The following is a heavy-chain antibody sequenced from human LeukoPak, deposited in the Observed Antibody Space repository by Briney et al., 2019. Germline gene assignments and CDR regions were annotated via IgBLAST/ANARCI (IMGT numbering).Heavy chain of an antibody. V-gene: IGHV1-46*01. J-gene: IGHJ4*02. CDR1: GYTFTSNY. Sequence: ASVKVSCKASGYTFTSNYIHWVRQAPGQGLEWMGMIYTRDGSTSYAQKFQGRVTVTRDTSTSTVHMELSGLRSEDTAVYYCARDQEGFDYWGQGTLVTVSS. CDR3: ARDQEGFDY. CDR2: IYTRDGST.